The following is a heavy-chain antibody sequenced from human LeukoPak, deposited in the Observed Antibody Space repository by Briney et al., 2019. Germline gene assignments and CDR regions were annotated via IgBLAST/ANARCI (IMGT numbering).Heavy chain of an antibody. CDR3: ARTQSGTYSGGYFDS. CDR2: IYPTGST. Sequence: SETLSLTCTVSGGSMSTHYWSCIRQRAGKRLEWIGRIYPTGSTNYNPSLESRVTMSVDTSKNQFSLNLTSVTAADTAVYYCARTQSGTYSGGYFDSWGQGTLVTVSS. V-gene: IGHV4-4*07. D-gene: IGHD1-26*01. J-gene: IGHJ4*02. CDR1: GGSMSTHY.